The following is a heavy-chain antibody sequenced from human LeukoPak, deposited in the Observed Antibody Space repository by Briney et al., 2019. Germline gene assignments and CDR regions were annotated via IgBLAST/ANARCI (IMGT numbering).Heavy chain of an antibody. CDR3: AGQYYHDSSGYYDSLYFQN. CDR2: LYTSGSA. J-gene: IGHJ1*01. Sequence: PSETLSLTCTVSGASISNYYLSWIRLPAGKGLEWIGCLYTSGSAKYNPSLRSRATMSVDTSKNQFSLNLSSVTAADTAVYYCAGQYYHDSSGYYDSLYFQNWGQGTLVTVSS. V-gene: IGHV4-4*07. D-gene: IGHD3-22*01. CDR1: GASISNYY.